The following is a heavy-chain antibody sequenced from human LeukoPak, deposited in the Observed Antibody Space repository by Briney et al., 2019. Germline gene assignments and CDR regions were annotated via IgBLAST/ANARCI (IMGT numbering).Heavy chain of an antibody. Sequence: SETLSLTCTVSGGSISSHYWGWIRQPPGKGLEWIGYIYYSGSTNYNPSLKSRVTISVDTSKNQFSLKLSSVTAADTAVYYCAREHTEYYDFWSGDYYMDVWGKGTTVTVSS. CDR1: GGSISSHY. J-gene: IGHJ6*03. D-gene: IGHD3-3*01. CDR2: IYYSGST. CDR3: AREHTEYYDFWSGDYYMDV. V-gene: IGHV4-59*11.